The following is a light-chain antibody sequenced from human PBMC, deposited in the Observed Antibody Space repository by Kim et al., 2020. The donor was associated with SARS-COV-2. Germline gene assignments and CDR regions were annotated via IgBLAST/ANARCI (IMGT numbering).Light chain of an antibody. CDR1: QRVSSNY. V-gene: IGKV3-20*01. Sequence: SPGERAPLSCRAGQRVSSNYLAWYQHKPGQTPRVLIYGASSRVTGIPDRFSGSGSGTDFTLTINRLEPEDFAVYYCQQYASSPWTFGQGTKVDIK. J-gene: IGKJ1*01. CDR2: GAS. CDR3: QQYASSPWT.